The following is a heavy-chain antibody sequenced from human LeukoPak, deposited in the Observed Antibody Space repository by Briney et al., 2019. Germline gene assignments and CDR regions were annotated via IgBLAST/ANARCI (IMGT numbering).Heavy chain of an antibody. V-gene: IGHV1-2*02. CDR1: GYTFTSYG. D-gene: IGHD2-2*01. Sequence: GASVKVSCKASGYTFTSYGISWVRQAPGQGLEWMGWINPNSGGTNYAQKFQGRVTMTRDTSISTAYMELSRLRSDDTAVYYCARRGYCSSTSCYLFDYWGQGTLVTVSS. CDR3: ARRGYCSSTSCYLFDY. CDR2: INPNSGGT. J-gene: IGHJ4*02.